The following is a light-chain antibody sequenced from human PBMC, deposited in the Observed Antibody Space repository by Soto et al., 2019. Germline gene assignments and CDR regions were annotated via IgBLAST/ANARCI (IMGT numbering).Light chain of an antibody. J-gene: IGKJ4*01. CDR3: QQELT. Sequence: EILLTQSRATLSLSPGEIATLSCRASQSVSSYLAWYQQKPGQAPRLLIYDASNRATGIPARFSGSGSGTDFTLTISSLEPEDFAVYYCQQELTFGGGTKVDIK. V-gene: IGKV3-11*01. CDR1: QSVSSY. CDR2: DAS.